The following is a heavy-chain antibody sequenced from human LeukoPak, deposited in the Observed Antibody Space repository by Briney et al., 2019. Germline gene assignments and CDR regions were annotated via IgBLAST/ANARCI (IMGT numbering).Heavy chain of an antibody. CDR2: ISGSGGST. CDR1: GFTFSSYA. J-gene: IGHJ4*02. CDR3: AKDYPSDRGVIITGANDY. V-gene: IGHV3-23*01. Sequence: GGSLRLSCAASGFTFSSYAMSWVRQAPGKGLEWVSAISGSGGSTYYADSVKGRFTISRDNSKNTLYLQMNSLRAEHTAVYYCAKDYPSDRGVIITGANDYWGQGTLVTVSS. D-gene: IGHD3-10*01.